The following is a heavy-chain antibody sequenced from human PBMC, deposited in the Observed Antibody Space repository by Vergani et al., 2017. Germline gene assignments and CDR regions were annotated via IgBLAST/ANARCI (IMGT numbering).Heavy chain of an antibody. CDR3: AREGCSSTSCKNYYYYGMDV. D-gene: IGHD2-2*01. CDR1: GFTFSSYA. CDR2: ISSNGGST. Sequence: EVQLVESGGGLVQPGGSLRLSCSASGFTFSSYAMHWVRQAPGKGLEYVSAISSNGGSTYYADSVKGRFTISRDNSKNTLYLQMSSLRAEDTAVYYCAREGCSSTSCKNYYYYGMDVWGQGTMVTVSS. V-gene: IGHV3-64D*06. J-gene: IGHJ6*02.